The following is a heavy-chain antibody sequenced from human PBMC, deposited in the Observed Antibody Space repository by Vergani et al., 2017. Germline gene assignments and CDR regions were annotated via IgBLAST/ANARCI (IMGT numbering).Heavy chain of an antibody. Sequence: QLQLQESGPGLVKPSETLSLTCTVSGGSISSSSYYWGWIRQPPGKGLEWIGSIYYSGSTYYNPSLKSRVTISVDTSKNQFSLKLSSVTAADTAVYYCARMQGKQWLVRTYYFDYWGQGTLVTVSS. CDR2: IYYSGST. CDR3: ARMQGKQWLVRTYYFDY. CDR1: GGSISSSSYY. J-gene: IGHJ4*02. D-gene: IGHD6-19*01. V-gene: IGHV4-39*01.